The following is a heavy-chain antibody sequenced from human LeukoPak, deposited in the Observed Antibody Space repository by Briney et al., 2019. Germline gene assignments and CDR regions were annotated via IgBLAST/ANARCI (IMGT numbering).Heavy chain of an antibody. J-gene: IGHJ5*02. CDR2: IYYSGST. V-gene: IGHV4-39*07. Sequence: SETLSLTCTVSGGSISSSSYYWGWIRQPPGKGLEWIGSIYYSGSTYYNPSLKSRVTISVDTSKNQFSLKLSSVTAADTAVYYCARDYRTTVTTRLDWFDPWGQGTLVTVSS. CDR3: ARDYRTTVTTRLDWFDP. CDR1: GGSISSSSYY. D-gene: IGHD4-17*01.